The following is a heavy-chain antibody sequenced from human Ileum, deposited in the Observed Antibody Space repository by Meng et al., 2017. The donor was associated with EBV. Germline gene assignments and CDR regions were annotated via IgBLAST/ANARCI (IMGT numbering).Heavy chain of an antibody. V-gene: IGHV7-4-1*02. J-gene: IGHJ4*02. Sequence: QVQLVQSGSELKKPXXXXTXSXKASGYTFINYAMNWVRQAPGQGLEWMGWINTNTGNPTYAQGFTRRFVFSLDTSFRTAYLQISSLKAEDTAVYYCARVAPSGYRYFDYWGQGTLVTVSS. D-gene: IGHD3-3*01. CDR3: ARVAPSGYRYFDY. CDR2: INTNTGNP. CDR1: GYTFINYA.